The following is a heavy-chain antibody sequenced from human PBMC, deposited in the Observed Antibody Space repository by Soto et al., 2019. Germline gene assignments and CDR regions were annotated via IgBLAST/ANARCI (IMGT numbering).Heavy chain of an antibody. CDR1: GGSISSGGYS. Sequence: QLQLQESGSGLVKPSQTLSLTCAVSGGSISSGGYSWSWIRQPPGKGLEWIGYIYQSGSTYYNPSLKSRVTISVDWSKNQFALELRSVTAAYTAVYYCARESRSSRYDSSGYSQFWFFDLWGRGTLVTVSS. D-gene: IGHD3-22*01. V-gene: IGHV4-30-2*01. CDR2: IYQSGST. CDR3: ARESRSSRYDSSGYSQFWFFDL. J-gene: IGHJ2*01.